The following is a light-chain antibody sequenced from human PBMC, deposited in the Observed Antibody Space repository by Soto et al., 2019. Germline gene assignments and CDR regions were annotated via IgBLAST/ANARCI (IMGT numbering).Light chain of an antibody. V-gene: IGLV1-51*01. CDR3: GTWDSSLSAGGV. CDR1: SSNIGNNY. J-gene: IGLJ3*02. CDR2: DNN. Sequence: QSVLTQPPSVSAAPGQKVTISCSGSSSNIGNNYVSWYQQLPGTAPKLLIYDNNKRPSGIPDRFSGSKSGTSATLGITVLQTGDEDDYYCGTWDSSLSAGGVFGGGTKLTVL.